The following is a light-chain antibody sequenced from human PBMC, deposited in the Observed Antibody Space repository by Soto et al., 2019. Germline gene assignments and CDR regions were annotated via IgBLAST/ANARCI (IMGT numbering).Light chain of an antibody. CDR1: QNLHSF. CDR2: DGS. J-gene: IGKJ5*01. CDR3: QQRTRWPMT. V-gene: IGKV3-11*01. Sequence: EIVLTQSPATLSVSPGERVTLSCRASQNLHSFLNWYQQRPGQAPRPLIYDGSKRPAGVPDRIRGDGSGTDYTLTISSLEPEDFAVYYCQQRTRWPMTFGQGTRLEI.